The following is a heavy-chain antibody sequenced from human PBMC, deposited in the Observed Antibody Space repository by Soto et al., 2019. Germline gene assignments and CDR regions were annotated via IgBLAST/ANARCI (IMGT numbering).Heavy chain of an antibody. V-gene: IGHV3-23*01. D-gene: IGHD3-22*01. CDR3: AKITSSMIVVVIEYYYGMDV. J-gene: IGHJ6*02. CDR1: GFTFSSYA. CDR2: ISGSGGST. Sequence: QPGGSLRLSCAASGFTFSSYAMSWVRQAPGKGLEWVSAISGSGGSTYYADSVKGRFTISRDNSKNTLYLQMNSLRAEDTAVYYCAKITSSMIVVVIEYYYGMDVWGQGTTVTVSS.